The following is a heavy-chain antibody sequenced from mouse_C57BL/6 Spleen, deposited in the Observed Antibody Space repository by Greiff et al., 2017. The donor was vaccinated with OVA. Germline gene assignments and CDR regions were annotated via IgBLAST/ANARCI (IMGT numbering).Heavy chain of an antibody. J-gene: IGHJ2*01. CDR1: GYKFTDYE. Sequence: VQLQQSGAELVRPGASVTLSCRASGYKFTDYEMHWGKRTPVHGLEGIGAIDPETGGTAYNQKFKGKAILTADKSSSTAYMELRSLTSEDSAVYYCTRWGLLRNYFYYWGQGTTLTVSS. D-gene: IGHD2-3*01. V-gene: IGHV1-15*01. CDR3: TRWGLLRNYFYY. CDR2: IDPETGGT.